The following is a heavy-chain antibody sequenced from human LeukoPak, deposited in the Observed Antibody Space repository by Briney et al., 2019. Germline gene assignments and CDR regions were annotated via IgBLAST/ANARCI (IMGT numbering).Heavy chain of an antibody. J-gene: IGHJ6*03. V-gene: IGHV1-2*02. CDR2: INPNSGGT. D-gene: IGHD6-13*01. Sequence: ASVKVSCKASGYTFTGYYMHWARQAPGQGLEWMGWINPNSGGTNYAQKFQGRVTMTRDTSISTAYMELSRLRSDDTAVYYCARQPYYYYYYMDVWGKGTTVTVSS. CDR1: GYTFTGYY. CDR3: ARQPYYYYYYMDV.